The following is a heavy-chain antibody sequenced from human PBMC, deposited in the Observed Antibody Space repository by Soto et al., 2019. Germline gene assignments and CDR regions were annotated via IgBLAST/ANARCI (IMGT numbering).Heavy chain of an antibody. V-gene: IGHV4-59*01. Sequence: SETLSLTCTVSGSSISSYYWSWIRQPPGKGLEWIGYIYYSGSTNYNPSLKSRVTISVDTSKNQFSLKLSSVTAADTAVYYCAGLRWFGPYGMDVWGQGTTVTVSS. CDR3: AGLRWFGPYGMDV. J-gene: IGHJ6*02. CDR2: IYYSGST. D-gene: IGHD3-10*01. CDR1: GSSISSYY.